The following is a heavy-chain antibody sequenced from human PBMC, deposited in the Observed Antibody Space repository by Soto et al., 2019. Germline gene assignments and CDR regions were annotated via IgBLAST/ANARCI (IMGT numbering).Heavy chain of an antibody. J-gene: IGHJ4*02. Sequence: SPTLSLTCTVSGGSISSSSYYWGWIRQPPGKGLEWIGSIYYSGSTYYNPSLKSRVTISVDTSKNQFSLKLSSVTAADTAVYYCARRTWARRGTDYWGQGTLVTVSS. CDR2: IYYSGST. CDR3: ARRTWARRGTDY. D-gene: IGHD6-6*01. V-gene: IGHV4-39*01. CDR1: GGSISSSSYY.